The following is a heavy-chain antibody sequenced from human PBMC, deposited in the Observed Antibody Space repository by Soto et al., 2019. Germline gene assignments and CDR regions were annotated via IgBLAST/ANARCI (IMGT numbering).Heavy chain of an antibody. CDR3: SSGLIARIRVFRLPFNI. Sequence: SVKVSCKASGGTFSSYAISWVRQAPGQGLEWMGGIIPIFGTANYAQKFQGRVTITADESTSTAYMELSSLRSEDTAVHNCSSGLIARIRVFRLPFNIWDKG. CDR2: IIPIFGTA. V-gene: IGHV1-69*13. J-gene: IGHJ6*03. D-gene: IGHD2-21*01. CDR1: GGTFSSYA.